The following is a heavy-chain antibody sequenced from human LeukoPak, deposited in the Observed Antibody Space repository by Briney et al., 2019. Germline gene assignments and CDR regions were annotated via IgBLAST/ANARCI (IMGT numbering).Heavy chain of an antibody. Sequence: SETLSLTCTVSGGSISSYYWSWIRQPPGKGLEWIGYIYYSGSTNYNPSLKSRVTISVDMSKNQFSLKLSSVTAADTAVYYCARHGGYSGYDSFDYWGQGTLVTVSS. V-gene: IGHV4-59*08. CDR2: IYYSGST. CDR1: GGSISSYY. D-gene: IGHD5-12*01. CDR3: ARHGGYSGYDSFDY. J-gene: IGHJ4*02.